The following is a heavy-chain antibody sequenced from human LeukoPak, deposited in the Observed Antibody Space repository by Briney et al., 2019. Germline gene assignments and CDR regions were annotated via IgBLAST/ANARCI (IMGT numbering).Heavy chain of an antibody. Sequence: PGGSLRLSCAASGFTFDDYAMHWVRQAPGKGLEWVSLISWDGGSTYYADSVKGRFTISRDNSKNSLYLQMSSLRAEDTALYYCAKAFGEFSQFDYWGQGTLVTVSS. J-gene: IGHJ4*02. CDR1: GFTFDDYA. V-gene: IGHV3-43D*04. D-gene: IGHD3-10*01. CDR2: ISWDGGST. CDR3: AKAFGEFSQFDY.